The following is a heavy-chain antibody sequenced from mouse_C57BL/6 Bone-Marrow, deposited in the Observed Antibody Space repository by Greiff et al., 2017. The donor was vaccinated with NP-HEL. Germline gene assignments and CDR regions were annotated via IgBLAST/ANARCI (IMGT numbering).Heavy chain of an antibody. D-gene: IGHD2-5*01. CDR1: GYTFTSYG. Sequence: VQLVESGAELARPGASVKLSCKASGYTFTSYGISWVKQRTGQGLEWIGEIYPRSGNTYYNEKFKGKATLTADKSSSTAYMELRSLTSEDSAVYFCAREDYSNYHWYFDVWGTGTTVTVSS. J-gene: IGHJ1*03. CDR2: IYPRSGNT. V-gene: IGHV1-81*01. CDR3: AREDYSNYHWYFDV.